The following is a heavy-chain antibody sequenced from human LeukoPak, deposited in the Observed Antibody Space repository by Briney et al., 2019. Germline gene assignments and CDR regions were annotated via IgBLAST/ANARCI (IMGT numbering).Heavy chain of an antibody. CDR3: AKDFGFSPAEGY. CDR1: GFTFSSYA. D-gene: IGHD3-16*01. V-gene: IGHV3-23*01. Sequence: PGGSLRLSCAASGFTFSSYAMSWVRQAPGKGLEWVSAISGSGGSTYYADSVKGRFTISRDNSKNTPYLQMNSLRAEDTAVYYCAKDFGFSPAEGYWGQGTLVTVSS. J-gene: IGHJ4*02. CDR2: ISGSGGST.